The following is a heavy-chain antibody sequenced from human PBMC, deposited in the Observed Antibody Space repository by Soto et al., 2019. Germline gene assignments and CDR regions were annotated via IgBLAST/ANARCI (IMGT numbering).Heavy chain of an antibody. CDR2: IKQDGSEI. CDR3: GRGPYYDIFLDV. V-gene: IGHV3-7*01. Sequence: GVSLRLSCAASGFTFSNYWMNWVRQAPGKGLEWVANIKQDGSEIYYVDSVKGRFTISRDNAKNSLYLQLNSLRAEDTTVYYCGRGPYYDIFLDVWGQGTTVTVSS. CDR1: GFTFSNYW. D-gene: IGHD3-9*01. J-gene: IGHJ6*02.